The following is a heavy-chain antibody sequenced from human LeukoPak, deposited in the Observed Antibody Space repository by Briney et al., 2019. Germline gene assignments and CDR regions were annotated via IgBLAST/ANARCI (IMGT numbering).Heavy chain of an antibody. Sequence: PGGSLRLSCAASGFTLSSYSMDWVRQAPGEGLEWVSHLSSSTSTIYYADSVKGRFTISRDNAKNSLYLQMNSLTAEDTAFFYCARVLLERPGIDSFDIWGRGTMVTVSS. D-gene: IGHD1-1*01. CDR1: GFTLSSYS. CDR2: LSSSTSTI. CDR3: ARVLLERPGIDSFDI. J-gene: IGHJ3*02. V-gene: IGHV3-48*01.